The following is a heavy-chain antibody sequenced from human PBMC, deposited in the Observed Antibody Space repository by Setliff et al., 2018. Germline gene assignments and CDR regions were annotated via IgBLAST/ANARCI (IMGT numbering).Heavy chain of an antibody. Sequence: GGSLRLSCAVSGFTFSGSAVHWVPQASGKGLEWVGRISSKAFSYSTRYTESMKGRFTISRDDSKNTAYLQMDSLNTEDTAVYYCILAGNYFDYWGQGTLVTVSS. CDR1: GFTFSGSA. J-gene: IGHJ4*02. CDR3: ILAGNYFDY. V-gene: IGHV3-73*01. CDR2: ISSKAFSYST. D-gene: IGHD2-15*01.